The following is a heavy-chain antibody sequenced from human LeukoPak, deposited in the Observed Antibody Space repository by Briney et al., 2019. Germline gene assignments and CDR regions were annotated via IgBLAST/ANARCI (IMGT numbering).Heavy chain of an antibody. J-gene: IGHJ3*02. CDR2: IIPIFGTA. CDR1: GGTFSSYA. V-gene: IGHV1-69*13. CDR3: ATDEHYHDAFDI. Sequence: SVKVSCKASGGTFSSYAISWVRQAPGQGLEWMGGIIPIFGTANYAQKFQGRVTITADESTSTAYMELSSLRSEDTAVYYCATDEHYHDAFDIWGQGTMVTVSS. D-gene: IGHD1-14*01.